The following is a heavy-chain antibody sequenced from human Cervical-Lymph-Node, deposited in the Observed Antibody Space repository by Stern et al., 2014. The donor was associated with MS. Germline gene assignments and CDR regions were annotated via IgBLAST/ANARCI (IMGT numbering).Heavy chain of an antibody. CDR2: ISAANGDT. V-gene: IGHV1-3*01. J-gene: IGHJ4*02. CDR3: AREKRGATGTLFDY. Sequence: QLVQSGAEVKKPGASVKVSCKASRYTFTDYAIHWVRQAPGQRLELMGWISAANGDTKYSQKYQDRITITRDTSAGTAYMELSSLRSEDTAVYYCAREKRGATGTLFDYWGQGTLVTVSS. CDR1: RYTFTDYA. D-gene: IGHD1-1*01.